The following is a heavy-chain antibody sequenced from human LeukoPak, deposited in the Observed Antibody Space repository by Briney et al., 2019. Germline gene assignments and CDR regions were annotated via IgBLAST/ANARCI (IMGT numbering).Heavy chain of an antibody. CDR2: INHSGST. J-gene: IGHJ4*02. CDR1: GGSFSGYY. Sequence: SETLSLTCAVYGGSFSGYYWRWIRQPPGKGLEWIGEINHSGSTNYNPSLKSRVTISVDTSKNQFSLKLSSVTAADTAVYYCATTGYSSSWTRRPPYYFDYWGQGTLVTVSS. V-gene: IGHV4-34*01. CDR3: ATTGYSSSWTRRPPYYFDY. D-gene: IGHD6-13*01.